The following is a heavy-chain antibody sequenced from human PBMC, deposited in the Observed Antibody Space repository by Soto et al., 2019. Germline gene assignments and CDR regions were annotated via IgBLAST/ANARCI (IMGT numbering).Heavy chain of an antibody. D-gene: IGHD3-22*01. CDR3: ARDLTREGDYYDRSGYYFDY. CDR1: GYTFTSYY. V-gene: IGHV1-46*01. Sequence: ASVKVSCKASGYTFTSYYIHWVRQAPGQGPEWMGIFNPTNGDTTYAERFQGRVTMTSDTSTTTVYMELSSLRSEDTAVYYCARDLTREGDYYDRSGYYFDYWGQGTLVTVSS. J-gene: IGHJ4*02. CDR2: FNPTNGDT.